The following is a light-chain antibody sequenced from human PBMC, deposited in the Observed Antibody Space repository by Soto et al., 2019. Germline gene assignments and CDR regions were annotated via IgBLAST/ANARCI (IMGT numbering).Light chain of an antibody. J-gene: IGKJ2*01. Sequence: EIVLTQSPAILSASPGERATLSCRASQTVSDNLAWYQQKPGQSTRLLIYGASTRATDIPVRFSGSGSGTDFTLTISSLQSEDFAVYSCQQYNIWPPLYTFGQGTKL. CDR3: QQYNIWPPLYT. V-gene: IGKV3-15*01. CDR1: QTVSDN. CDR2: GAS.